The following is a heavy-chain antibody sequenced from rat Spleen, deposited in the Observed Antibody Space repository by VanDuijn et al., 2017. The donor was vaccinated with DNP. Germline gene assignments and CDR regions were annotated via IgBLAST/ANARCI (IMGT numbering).Heavy chain of an antibody. CDR3: TRVLLQGYYFDY. CDR2: ISISGGNT. CDR1: GFTFSDYY. V-gene: IGHV5-25*01. Sequence: EVLLVESDGGLVQPGRSLKLSCAVSGFTFSDYYMAWVRQAPAKGLEWVATISISGGNTYYRDSVKGRFTISTDNAKNTLYMKMNSLRSEDTATYYCTRVLLQGYYFDYWGQGVMVTVSS. D-gene: IGHD1-1*01. J-gene: IGHJ2*01.